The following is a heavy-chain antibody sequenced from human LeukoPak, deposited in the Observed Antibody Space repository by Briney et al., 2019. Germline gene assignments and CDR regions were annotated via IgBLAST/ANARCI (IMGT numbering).Heavy chain of an antibody. D-gene: IGHD2/OR15-2a*01. CDR1: GFTFSSYX. CDR3: ARDLLPMHRYYFDY. Sequence: PGGSLRLSCTASGFTFSSYXMXWVRQAPGKGLEWVSYIITSSSTIYYADSEKGRFTISRDNAKDSLYLQMNSLRDEDTAVYYCARDLLPMHRYYFDYWGQGTLVTVSS. CDR2: IITSSSTI. J-gene: IGHJ4*02. V-gene: IGHV3-48*02.